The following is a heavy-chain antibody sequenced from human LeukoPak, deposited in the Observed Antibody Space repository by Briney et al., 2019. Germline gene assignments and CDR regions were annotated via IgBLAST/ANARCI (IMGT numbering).Heavy chain of an antibody. Sequence: GGSLRLSCAASGFTFSSYSMMWVRQAPGKGLEWVSYISSSSTTIHYADSVKGRFTISRDNAKNTLYLQMNSLRAEDTAVYYCARGDFWSGYYDYWGRGTLVTVSS. CDR3: ARGDFWSGYYDY. D-gene: IGHD3-3*01. V-gene: IGHV3-48*04. CDR1: GFTFSSYS. J-gene: IGHJ4*02. CDR2: ISSSSTTI.